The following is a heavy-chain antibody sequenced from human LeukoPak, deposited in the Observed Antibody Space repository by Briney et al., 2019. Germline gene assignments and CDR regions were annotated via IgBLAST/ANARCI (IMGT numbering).Heavy chain of an antibody. CDR2: ISGSGGST. CDR3: AKDGGGYYPYYYYYMDV. Sequence: GGSLRLSCAASGFTFSSYAMSWVRQAPGKGLEWVSAISGSGGSTYYADSVKGRFTISRDNSNNMLYLQMNSLRAEDTAVYYCAKDGGGYYPYYYYYMDVWGKGTTVTVSS. V-gene: IGHV3-23*01. D-gene: IGHD3-22*01. CDR1: GFTFSSYA. J-gene: IGHJ6*03.